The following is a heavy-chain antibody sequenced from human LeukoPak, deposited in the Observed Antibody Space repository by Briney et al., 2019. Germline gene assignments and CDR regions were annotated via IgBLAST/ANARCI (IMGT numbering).Heavy chain of an antibody. Sequence: GGSLRLSCAASGFTFRNYAMDWVRQAQGKGLECVSAISGSGDSVRYADSVKGRFTISRDNSKNTLYLQMNNLRAEDTALYYCARDFWATNYYYGMDVWGQGTTVTVSS. CDR3: ARDFWATNYYYGMDV. V-gene: IGHV3-23*01. J-gene: IGHJ6*02. CDR1: GFTFRNYA. D-gene: IGHD3-3*01. CDR2: ISGSGDSV.